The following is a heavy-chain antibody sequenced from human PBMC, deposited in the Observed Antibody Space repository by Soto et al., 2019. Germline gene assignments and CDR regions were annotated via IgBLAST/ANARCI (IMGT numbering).Heavy chain of an antibody. CDR3: AKEDTVVPAAIDAFDI. CDR2: ISGSGGST. J-gene: IGHJ3*02. Sequence: GGSLRLSCAASGFTFSNYAVTWVRQAPGKGLEWVSTISGSGGSTYYADSVKGRFTISRDNSKNTLYLQMNSLRAEDTAVYYCAKEDTVVPAAIDAFDIWGQGTMVTVSS. CDR1: GFTFSNYA. V-gene: IGHV3-23*01. D-gene: IGHD2-2*01.